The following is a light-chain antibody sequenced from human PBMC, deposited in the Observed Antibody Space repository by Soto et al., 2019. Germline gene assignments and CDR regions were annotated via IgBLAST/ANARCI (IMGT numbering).Light chain of an antibody. V-gene: IGLV2-14*01. J-gene: IGLJ1*01. Sequence: QSALTQPASVSGSPGQSITISRTGTSSDVGGYNSVSWYQHHPGKAPKLMIYEVSNRPSGVSDRFSGSKSGNTASLTISGLQAEDEADYYCSSYTTSTGLEYVFGTGTKVTVL. CDR1: SSDVGGYNS. CDR3: SSYTTSTGLEYV. CDR2: EVS.